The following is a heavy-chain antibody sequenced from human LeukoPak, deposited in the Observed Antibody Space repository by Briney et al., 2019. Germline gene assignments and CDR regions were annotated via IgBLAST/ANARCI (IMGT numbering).Heavy chain of an antibody. Sequence: ASVKVSCKASGYTLTELSMHWVRQAPGKGLEWMGGFDPEDGETIYAQKFQGRVTMTEDTSTDTAYMELSSLRSEDTAVYYCATVSQVIMVRGGIHDAFDIWGQGTMVTVSS. V-gene: IGHV1-24*01. J-gene: IGHJ3*02. CDR3: ATVSQVIMVRGGIHDAFDI. D-gene: IGHD3-10*01. CDR1: GYTLTELS. CDR2: FDPEDGET.